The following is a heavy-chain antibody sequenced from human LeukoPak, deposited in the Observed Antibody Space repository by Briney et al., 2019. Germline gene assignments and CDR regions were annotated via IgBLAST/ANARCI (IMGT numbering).Heavy chain of an antibody. V-gene: IGHV1-46*01. Sequence: ASVKVSCKASGYTFTSYFMHWVRQAPGQGLEWMGIINPGSGSTRYAQKFQGRVTMTRDMSTSTVYMELRSLRSEDTAVYYCARGRTTMTSVFDYWVQETLVTVSS. D-gene: IGHD4-11*01. CDR2: INPGSGST. J-gene: IGHJ4*02. CDR3: ARGRTTMTSVFDY. CDR1: GYTFTSYF.